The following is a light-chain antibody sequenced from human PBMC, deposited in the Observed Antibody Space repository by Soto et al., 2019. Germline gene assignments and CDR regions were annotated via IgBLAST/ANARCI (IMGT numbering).Light chain of an antibody. Sequence: QPVLTQPPSASGTPGQRVTISCSGSSPNIGSNTVNWYQQLPGTAPKLLIYTNYQRPSGVPDRFSGSKSGTSASLAISGLQSEDEADYYCATWDDSLSGVVFGGGTKVTVL. J-gene: IGLJ2*01. CDR2: TNY. V-gene: IGLV1-44*01. CDR3: ATWDDSLSGVV. CDR1: SPNIGSNT.